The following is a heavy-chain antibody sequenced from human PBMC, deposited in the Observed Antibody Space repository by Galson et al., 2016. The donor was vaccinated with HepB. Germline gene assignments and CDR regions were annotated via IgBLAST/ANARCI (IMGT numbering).Heavy chain of an antibody. V-gene: IGHV1-69*06. D-gene: IGHD2-15*01. J-gene: IGHJ6*03. Sequence: SVKVSCKASGGTFSSYAISWVRQAPGQGLEWMGGIIPLFDTANYAQKFQGRVTITADKSTSTAYMEVSSLRSEDTAVYYCARQQAASEYYYMDVWGKGTTVT. CDR3: ARQQAASEYYYMDV. CDR1: GGTFSSYA. CDR2: IIPLFDTA.